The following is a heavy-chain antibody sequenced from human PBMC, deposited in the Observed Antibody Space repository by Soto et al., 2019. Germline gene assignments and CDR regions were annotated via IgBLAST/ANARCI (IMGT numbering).Heavy chain of an antibody. CDR3: ATARGGDDVWSGKRSPSGYYYYGMDV. J-gene: IGHJ6*02. V-gene: IGHV1-69*13. Sequence: SVKVSCKASGGTFSSYAISWVRQAPGQGLEWMGGIIPIFGTANYAQKFQGRVTITADESTSTAYMELSSLRSEDTAVYYCATARGGDDVWSGKRSPSGYYYYGMDVWGQGTTVTVSS. CDR2: IIPIFGTA. CDR1: GGTFSSYA. D-gene: IGHD3-3*01.